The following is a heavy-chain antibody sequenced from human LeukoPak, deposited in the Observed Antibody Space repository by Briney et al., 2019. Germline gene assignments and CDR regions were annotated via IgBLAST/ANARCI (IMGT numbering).Heavy chain of an antibody. Sequence: PGGSLRLSCAASGFTFSTYEMSWARQAPGKGPEWVSSISESGGRTYDADSVTGRFTISRDNSGNRRYLQMNSLRAEDTAVYYCTKGSHLDVWGQGTMVTVSS. CDR2: ISESGGRT. CDR3: TKGSHLDV. D-gene: IGHD3-3*02. CDR1: GFTFSTYE. J-gene: IGHJ6*02. V-gene: IGHV3-23*01.